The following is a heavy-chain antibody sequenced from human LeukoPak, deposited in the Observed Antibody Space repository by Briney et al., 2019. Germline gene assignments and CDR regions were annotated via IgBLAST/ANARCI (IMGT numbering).Heavy chain of an antibody. CDR1: GGSISSSY. CDR2: IHYNGET. Sequence: PSETLSLTCAVSGGSISSSYWSWLRQPPGKGLDWIGYIHYNGETNYNPSLKSRVNMSLDTSKNQVSLKLTSVTAADTAVYYCARGSTSPFGPWGQGTLVTVSS. D-gene: IGHD2-2*01. V-gene: IGHV4-59*01. J-gene: IGHJ5*02. CDR3: ARGSTSPFGP.